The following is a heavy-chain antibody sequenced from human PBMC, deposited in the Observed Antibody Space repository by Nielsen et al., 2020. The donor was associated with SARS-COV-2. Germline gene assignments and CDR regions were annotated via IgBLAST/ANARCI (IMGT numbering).Heavy chain of an antibody. CDR1: GYSFTSYW. D-gene: IGHD1-26*01. CDR2: IYPGDSDT. CDR3: ARTLSGSSRWFDP. J-gene: IGHJ5*02. V-gene: IGHV5-51*01. Sequence: GGSLRLSCKGSGYSFTSYWIGWVRQMPGKGLEWMGIIYPGDSDTRYSPSFQGQVTISADKSISTAYLQWSSLKASDTAMYYCARTLSGSSRWFDPWGQGTLVTVSS.